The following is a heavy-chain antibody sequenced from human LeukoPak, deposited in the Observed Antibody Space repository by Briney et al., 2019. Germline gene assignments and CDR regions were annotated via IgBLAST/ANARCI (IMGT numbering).Heavy chain of an antibody. CDR2: ISSSSSYT. CDR1: GFTFSSYA. Sequence: PWVSLRCSGAASGFTFSSYAMIWLRQAPGKGLEGVLYISSSSSYTNYADSVKGRFTISRDNAKNSLYLQMNSLRAEDTAVYYCATGIAVAGSEEIYFDYWGQGTLVTVSS. CDR3: ATGIAVAGSEEIYFDY. V-gene: IGHV3-11*03. D-gene: IGHD6-19*01. J-gene: IGHJ4*02.